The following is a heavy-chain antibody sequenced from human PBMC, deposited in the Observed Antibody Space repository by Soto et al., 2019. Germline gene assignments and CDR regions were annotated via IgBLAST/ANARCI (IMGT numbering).Heavy chain of an antibody. Sequence: ASVKVSCKVSGYTLTELSMHWVRQAPGKGLEWVGGFDPEDGETIYAQKFQGRVTMTEDTSTDTAYMELSSLRSEDTAVYYCATEGYYYGSGSFAYWGQGTLVTVSS. D-gene: IGHD3-10*01. CDR2: FDPEDGET. CDR1: GYTLTELS. CDR3: ATEGYYYGSGSFAY. V-gene: IGHV1-24*01. J-gene: IGHJ4*02.